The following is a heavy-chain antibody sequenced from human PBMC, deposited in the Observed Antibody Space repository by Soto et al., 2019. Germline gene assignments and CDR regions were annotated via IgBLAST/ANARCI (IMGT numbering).Heavy chain of an antibody. D-gene: IGHD1-20*01. CDR2: ISAYNGNT. CDR1: GYTFTSYG. V-gene: IGHV1-18*04. CDR3: ARAYNWNGVYGMDV. Sequence: GASVKVSCKASGYTFTSYGISWVRQAPGQGLEWMGWISAYNGNTNYAQKLQGRVTMTTDTSTSTAYMELRSLRSDDTAVYYCARAYNWNGVYGMDVWGQGTTVTVSS. J-gene: IGHJ6*02.